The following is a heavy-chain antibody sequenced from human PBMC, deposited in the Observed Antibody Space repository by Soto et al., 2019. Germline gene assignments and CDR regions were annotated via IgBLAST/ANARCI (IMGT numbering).Heavy chain of an antibody. CDR1: GGSISHKSHH. CDR2: ISYSGST. D-gene: IGHD3-3*01. CDR3: ARAGGPKITIFGVVIMDWFDP. V-gene: IGHV4-30-4*08. J-gene: IGHJ5*02. Sequence: TLSLTCAVSGGSISHKSHHWSWIRQGPGKGRERIGYISYSGSTYYNPSLKSRVTISVDTSKNQFSLKLSSVTAADTAVYYCARAGGPKITIFGVVIMDWFDPWGQGTLVTVSS.